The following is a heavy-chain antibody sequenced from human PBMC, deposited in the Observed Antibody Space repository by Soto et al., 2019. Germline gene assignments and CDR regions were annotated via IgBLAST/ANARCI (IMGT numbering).Heavy chain of an antibody. D-gene: IGHD5-12*01. J-gene: IGHJ4*01. V-gene: IGHV4-39*01. Sequence: SETLPLTCTLSGGSISSSSYYWGWIRQPPGKGLEWIGSIYYSGSTYYNPSLKSRVTISVDTSKNQFSLKLSSVTAAHTAVYYCARHSGGMARNDYFDYWDQGTLVTVSS. CDR2: IYYSGST. CDR3: ARHSGGMARNDYFDY. CDR1: GGSISSSSYY.